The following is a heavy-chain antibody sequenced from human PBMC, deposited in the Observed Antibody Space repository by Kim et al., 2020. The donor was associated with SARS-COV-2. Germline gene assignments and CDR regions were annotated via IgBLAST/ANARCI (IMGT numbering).Heavy chain of an antibody. J-gene: IGHJ4*02. D-gene: IGHD6-25*01. V-gene: IGHV3-23*01. Sequence: AAAVKGRFTISRDNSKNTLYLQRNTVRAEDTALYYCAKAGQRLGGGYFDYWGQGTLVTVSS. CDR3: AKAGQRLGGGYFDY.